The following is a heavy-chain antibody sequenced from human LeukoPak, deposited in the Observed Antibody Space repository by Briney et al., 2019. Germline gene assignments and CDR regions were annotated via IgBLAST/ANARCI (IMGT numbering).Heavy chain of an antibody. CDR3: ARGVVVPAAMVGAGFFDY. J-gene: IGHJ4*02. Sequence: ASVKVSCKASGGTFSSYAISWVRQAPGQGLEWMGGIIPIFGTANYAQKFQGRVTITADESTSTADMELSSLRSEDTAVYYCARGVVVPAAMVGAGFFDYWGQGTLVTVSS. D-gene: IGHD2-2*01. CDR1: GGTFSSYA. CDR2: IIPIFGTA. V-gene: IGHV1-69*01.